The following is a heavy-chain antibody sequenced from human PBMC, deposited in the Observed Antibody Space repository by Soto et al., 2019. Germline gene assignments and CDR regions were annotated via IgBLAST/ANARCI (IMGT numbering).Heavy chain of an antibody. D-gene: IGHD2-21*02. V-gene: IGHV3-74*01. J-gene: IGHJ4*02. CDR1: GFTFSSYW. CDR3: ARAGYIKVTGESDH. CDR2: INTDGTST. Sequence: EVQLVESGGGLVQPGGSLRVSCAASGFTFSSYWMHWVRQTPGSGLVWVARINTDGTSTTYPDALEGRFTISRDNGRNTLYLQINSLRAEDTAVYYCARAGYIKVTGESDHWGQGTLVTVSS.